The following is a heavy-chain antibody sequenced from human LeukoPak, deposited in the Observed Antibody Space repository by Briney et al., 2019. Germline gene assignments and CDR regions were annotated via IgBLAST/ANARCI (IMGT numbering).Heavy chain of an antibody. V-gene: IGHV1-8*03. CDR1: GYTFTGYY. D-gene: IGHD1-14*01. CDR3: ALESSREITESGFDP. J-gene: IGHJ5*02. CDR2: MNPNSGNT. Sequence: PGASVKVSCKASGYTFTGYYMHWVRQAPGQGLEWMGWMNPNSGNTGYAQRFQGRVTITRNTSISTAYMELSSLRSEDTAVYYCALESSREITESGFDPWGQGTLVTVSS.